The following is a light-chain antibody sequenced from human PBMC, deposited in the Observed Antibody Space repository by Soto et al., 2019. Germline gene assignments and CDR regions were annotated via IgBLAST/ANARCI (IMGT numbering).Light chain of an antibody. CDR3: TSYTVSNTYV. CDR1: SSDVGGYNF. CDR2: DVS. Sequence: QSALTQPPSASGSPGQSVTISCTGTSSDVGGYNFVSWYQQHPGKAPKLMIYDVSQRSSGVPDRFSGSKSGNTASLTVSGFQAEDEADYYCTSYTVSNTYVFGTGTKLTVL. V-gene: IGLV2-8*01. J-gene: IGLJ1*01.